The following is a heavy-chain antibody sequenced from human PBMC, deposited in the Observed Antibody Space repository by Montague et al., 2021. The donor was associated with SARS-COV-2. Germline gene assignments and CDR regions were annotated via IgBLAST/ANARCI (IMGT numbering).Heavy chain of an antibody. CDR3: ARHRANAGSFDI. D-gene: IGHD1-1*01. CDR2: VHYTGTT. CDR1: GGSITVSRYD. V-gene: IGHV4-39*01. J-gene: IGHJ3*02. Sequence: SETLSLTCTVSGGSITVSRYDWGWIRQPPGKGLEWFGSVHYTGTTSYNASLKSRLTISVDTSENQFSLKMTSVTASDTAVYYCARHRANAGSFDIWGQGTMVTVSS.